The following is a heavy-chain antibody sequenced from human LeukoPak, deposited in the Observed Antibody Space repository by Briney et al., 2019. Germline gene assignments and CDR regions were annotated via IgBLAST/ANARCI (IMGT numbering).Heavy chain of an antibody. J-gene: IGHJ2*01. D-gene: IGHD4-17*01. CDR1: EFSFSNFW. Sequence: PGGSLRLSCLASEFSFSNFWMSWVRQAPGKGPEWVANIKQDGSEKYYVDSVKGRFTISRDNAETSLHLQMNSLRAEDTAVYYCARGGNHGDYWYFDLWGRGTLVTVSS. CDR2: IKQDGSEK. CDR3: ARGGNHGDYWYFDL. V-gene: IGHV3-7*01.